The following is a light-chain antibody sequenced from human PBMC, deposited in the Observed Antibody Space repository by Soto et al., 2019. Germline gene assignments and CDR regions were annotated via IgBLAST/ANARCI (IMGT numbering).Light chain of an antibody. Sequence: MTQSPSSLSASVGDRVTITCRASQSVSSSYLAWYQQKPGQSPRLLIFRASTRATGIPARFSGSGSGTEFTLTISSLQSEDFAVYYCQQYHHWPPITFGQGTRLEIK. J-gene: IGKJ5*01. CDR2: RAS. CDR3: QQYHHWPPIT. CDR1: QSVSSSY. V-gene: IGKV3-15*01.